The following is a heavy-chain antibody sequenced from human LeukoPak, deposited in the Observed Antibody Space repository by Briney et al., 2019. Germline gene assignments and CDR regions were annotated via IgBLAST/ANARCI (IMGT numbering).Heavy chain of an antibody. CDR2: IYYSGST. D-gene: IGHD2-8*01. Sequence: MSSETLSLTCTVSGGSISSSSYYWGRLRQPPGKGLEWIGSIYYSGSTYYNPSLESRVTISVDTSKNQFSLKLSSVTAADTALFYCARTREDIVLMVYARPEFDYSGQGTLVTVSS. V-gene: IGHV4-39*01. CDR1: GGSISSSSYY. CDR3: ARTREDIVLMVYARPEFDY. J-gene: IGHJ4*02.